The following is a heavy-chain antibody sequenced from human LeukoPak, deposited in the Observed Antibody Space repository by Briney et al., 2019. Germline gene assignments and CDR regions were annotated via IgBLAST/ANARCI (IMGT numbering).Heavy chain of an antibody. V-gene: IGHV4-34*01. Sequence: SETLSLTCAVHGGSFSGYYWSWIRQPPGKGLEWIGEINHSGSTNYNPSLKSRVTISVDTSKNQFSLKLSSVTAADTAVYYCARQGGKGLRYFDWLLYRGSFDYWGQGTLVTVSS. J-gene: IGHJ4*02. CDR2: INHSGST. D-gene: IGHD3-9*01. CDR3: ARQGGKGLRYFDWLLYRGSFDY. CDR1: GGSFSGYY.